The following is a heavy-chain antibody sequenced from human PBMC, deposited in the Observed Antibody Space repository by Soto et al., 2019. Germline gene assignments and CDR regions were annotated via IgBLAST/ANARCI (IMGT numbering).Heavy chain of an antibody. CDR3: AREGYYYGMDV. J-gene: IGHJ6*02. CDR2: IYYSGST. CDR1: GGPISSGDYY. V-gene: IGHV4-30-4*01. Sequence: SETLSLTCTVSGGPISSGDYYWSWIRQPPGKGLEWIGYIYYSGSTYYNPSLKSRVTISVDTSKNQFSLKLSSVTAADTAVYYCAREGYYYGMDVWGQGTTVTVSS.